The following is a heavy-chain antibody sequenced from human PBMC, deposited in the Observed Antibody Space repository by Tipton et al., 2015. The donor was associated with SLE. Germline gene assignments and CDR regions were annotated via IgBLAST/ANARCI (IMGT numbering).Heavy chain of an antibody. CDR2: IYYSGST. J-gene: IGHJ6*02. D-gene: IGHD3/OR15-3a*01. Sequence: TLSLTCTVSGGSISSYYWSWIRQPPGKGLEWIGYIYYSGSTNYNPSLKSRVTISVDTSKNQFSLKLSSVTAADTAVYYCARVSWTPSSRYGMDVWGQGTTVTVSS. CDR1: GGSISSYY. CDR3: ARVSWTPSSRYGMDV. V-gene: IGHV4-59*12.